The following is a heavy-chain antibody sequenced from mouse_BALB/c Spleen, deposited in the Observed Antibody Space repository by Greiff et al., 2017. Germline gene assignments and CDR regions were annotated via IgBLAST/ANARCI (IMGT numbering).Heavy chain of an antibody. J-gene: IGHJ1*01. V-gene: IGHV5-12-2*01. Sequence: EVKLVESGGGLVQPGGSLKLSCAASGFTFSSYTMSWVRQTPEKRLEWVAYISNGGGSTYYPDTVKGRFTISRDNAKNTLYLQMSSLKSEDTSMYDRANGGSYGGYSLDVWGAGTTVTVSA. D-gene: IGHD1-1*02. CDR3: ANGGSYGGYSLDV. CDR1: GFTFSSYT. CDR2: ISNGGGST.